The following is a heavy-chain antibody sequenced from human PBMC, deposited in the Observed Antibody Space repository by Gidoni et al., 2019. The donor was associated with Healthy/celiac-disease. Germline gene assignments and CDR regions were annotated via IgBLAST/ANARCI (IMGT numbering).Heavy chain of an antibody. CDR1: GFTFSDYY. CDR3: ARDAYSYGSYYFDY. CDR2: ISSSSSYT. D-gene: IGHD5-18*01. Sequence: QVQLVESGGGLVKPGGSLRLSCAASGFTFSDYYMSWIRQAPGKGLEWVSYISSSSSYTNYADSVKGRFTISRDNAKNSLYLQMNSLRAEDTAVYYCARDAYSYGSYYFDYWGQGTLVTVSS. V-gene: IGHV3-11*06. J-gene: IGHJ4*02.